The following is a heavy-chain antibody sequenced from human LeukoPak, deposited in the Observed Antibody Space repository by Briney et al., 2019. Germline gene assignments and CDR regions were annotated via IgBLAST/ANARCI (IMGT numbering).Heavy chain of an antibody. Sequence: GSLRLSCAASGFTFSNYNMNWFRQAPGKGLEWVSSISSSGLSVFSADSVKGRFTISRDSAKTSLYLQMNSLRAEDTAVYYCARRYDSSGFSIDYYYAMDVWGQGTTVTVSS. CDR1: GFTFSNYN. J-gene: IGHJ6*02. CDR2: ISSSGLSV. CDR3: ARRYDSSGFSIDYYYAMDV. D-gene: IGHD3-22*01. V-gene: IGHV3-21*01.